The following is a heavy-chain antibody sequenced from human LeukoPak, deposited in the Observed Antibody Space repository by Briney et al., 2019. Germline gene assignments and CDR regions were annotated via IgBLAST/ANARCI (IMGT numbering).Heavy chain of an antibody. CDR2: ISSNSRYI. Sequence: GGSLRLSCAASGFTFSTYSMNWVRQAPGKGLEWVSSISSNSRYIYYADSMRGRFTTSRDNAKNSLYLQMNSLKPEDTAVYYCARAKPKNMVRGLIMRRESRYYFDYWGQGTLVTVSS. V-gene: IGHV3-21*06. J-gene: IGHJ4*02. CDR1: GFTFSTYS. CDR3: ARAKPKNMVRGLIMRRESRYYFDY. D-gene: IGHD3-10*01.